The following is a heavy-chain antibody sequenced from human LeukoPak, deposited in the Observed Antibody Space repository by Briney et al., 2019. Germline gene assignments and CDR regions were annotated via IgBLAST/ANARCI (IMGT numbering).Heavy chain of an antibody. Sequence: SETLSFTCTVSGGSISSYYWSWIRQPAGKGLEWIGRIYTSGSTNYNPSLKSRVTMSVDTSKNQFSLKLSSVTAADTAVYYCARDGSPSLLWFGELSPYNWFDPWGQGTLVTVSS. CDR1: GGSISSYY. D-gene: IGHD3-10*01. CDR3: ARDGSPSLLWFGELSPYNWFDP. CDR2: IYTSGST. J-gene: IGHJ5*02. V-gene: IGHV4-4*07.